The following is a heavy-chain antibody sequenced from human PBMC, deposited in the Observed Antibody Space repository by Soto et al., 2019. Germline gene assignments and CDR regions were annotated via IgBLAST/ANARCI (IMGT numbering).Heavy chain of an antibody. J-gene: IGHJ4*02. V-gene: IGHV3-53*01. D-gene: IGHD3-22*01. CDR1: GFTVSSNY. Sequence: LRLSCAASGFTVSSNYMSWVRQAPGKGLEWVSVIYSGGSTYYADSVKGRFTISRDNSKNTLYLQMNSLRAEDTAVYYCARAVMDSSGYYYSKLYFDYWGQGTLVTVSS. CDR2: IYSGGST. CDR3: ARAVMDSSGYYYSKLYFDY.